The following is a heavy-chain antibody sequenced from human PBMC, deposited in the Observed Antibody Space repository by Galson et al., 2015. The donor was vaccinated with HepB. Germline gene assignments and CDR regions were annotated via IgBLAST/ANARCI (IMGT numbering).Heavy chain of an antibody. V-gene: IGHV1-2*02. D-gene: IGHD1-20*01. J-gene: IGHJ5*02. Sequence: SVKVSCKADGYDFTDYYLHWVRQAPGQGLEWMGWINPRSGGTKSAQKFQGRVTMTRDVSIYTASMELSRLRSDDTAVYYCAREPPPPLDNWNRGGYNWFDPWGQGTLVTVSS. CDR2: INPRSGGT. CDR3: AREPPPPLDNWNRGGYNWFDP. CDR1: GYDFTDYY.